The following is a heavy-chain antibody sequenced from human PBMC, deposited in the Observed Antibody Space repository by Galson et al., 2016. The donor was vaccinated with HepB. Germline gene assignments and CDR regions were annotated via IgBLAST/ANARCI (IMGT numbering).Heavy chain of an antibody. J-gene: IGHJ5*02. D-gene: IGHD1-1*01. CDR2: ISGSGGST. Sequence: SLRLSCAASGFTFSTYAMTWVRLAPGKGLEWVSAISGSGGSTYYAGSVKGRFTISRDTSKNTLYLQMNSLRAEDTAVYYCAKWGYNWNLDWLDPWGQGTLVTVSS. CDR1: GFTFSTYA. V-gene: IGHV3-23*01. CDR3: AKWGYNWNLDWLDP.